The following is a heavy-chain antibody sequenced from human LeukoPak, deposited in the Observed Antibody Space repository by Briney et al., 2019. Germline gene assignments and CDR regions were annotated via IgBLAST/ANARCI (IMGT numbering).Heavy chain of an antibody. Sequence: GGSLRLSCVASGFSVWMNVMSWVRQAPGEGLEWVSLIYSEDRAFYADSFKGRFTISRNNSKNTLFLQMSSLKPEDTAIYSCARDLAGFQEPRYYYYMDVWGKGTTVTVSS. CDR3: ARDLAGFQEPRYYYYMDV. J-gene: IGHJ6*03. CDR1: GFSVWMNV. V-gene: IGHV3-66*02. D-gene: IGHD1-14*01. CDR2: IYSEDRA.